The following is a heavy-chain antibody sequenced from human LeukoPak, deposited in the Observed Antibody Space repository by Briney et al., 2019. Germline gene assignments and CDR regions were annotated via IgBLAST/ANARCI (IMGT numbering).Heavy chain of an antibody. Sequence: SETLSLTCTVSGGSISSGGYYWSWIRQHPGKGLEWIGYIYYSGSTFYNPSLKSRVTISVDTSKNQFSLKLSSVTAADTAVYYCARVVVVPAAVPEDWFDPWGQGTLVTVSS. CDR1: GGSISSGGYY. V-gene: IGHV4-31*03. J-gene: IGHJ5*02. CDR3: ARVVVVPAAVPEDWFDP. D-gene: IGHD2-2*01. CDR2: IYYSGST.